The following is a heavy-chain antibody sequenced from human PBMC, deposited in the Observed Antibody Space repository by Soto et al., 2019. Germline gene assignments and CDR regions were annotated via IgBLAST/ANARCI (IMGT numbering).Heavy chain of an antibody. CDR3: ARGPLGGEIAAFEY. CDR2: IYYSGST. D-gene: IGHD6-6*01. V-gene: IGHV4-31*03. Sequence: PSETLSRTCIVSGGSVSSNIYYWTWIRQHPGKGPERQVHIYYSGSTLYYPSLKRRLSISLDMSKNRVSLHLQMNSLRADDTAVYYCARGPLGGEIAAFEYWGPGTLVKVSS. CDR1: GGSVSSNIYY. J-gene: IGHJ4*02.